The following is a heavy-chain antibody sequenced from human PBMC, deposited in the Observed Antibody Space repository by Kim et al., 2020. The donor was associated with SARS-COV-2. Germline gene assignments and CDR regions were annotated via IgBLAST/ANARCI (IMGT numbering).Heavy chain of an antibody. Sequence: SVKVSCKASGGTFSSYAISWVRQAPGQGLEWMGGIIPIFGTANYAQKFQGRVTITADESTSTAYMELSSLRSEDTAVYYCASRGGYGDYRSYYYYYGMDVWGQWTTVTVSS. CDR3: ASRGGYGDYRSYYYYYGMDV. CDR1: GGTFSSYA. V-gene: IGHV1-69*13. CDR2: IIPIFGTA. D-gene: IGHD4-17*01. J-gene: IGHJ6*02.